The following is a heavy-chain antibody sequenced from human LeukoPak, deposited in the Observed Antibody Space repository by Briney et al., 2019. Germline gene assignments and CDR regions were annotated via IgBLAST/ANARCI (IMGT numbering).Heavy chain of an antibody. CDR1: GFSFNTSGVG. J-gene: IGHJ5*02. CDR2: IYWDDDK. V-gene: IGHV2-5*02. Sequence: SGPTLVKLTQTLTLTCTFSGFSFNTSGVGVGWIRQPPGQALEWLALIYWDDDKRYRPSVKSRLTITKDTSKDQVVLTMTNIDPVDTATYYCAHKSPITFVRGVITGGWFDPWGQGTPVTVSS. D-gene: IGHD3-10*01. CDR3: AHKSPITFVRGVITGGWFDP.